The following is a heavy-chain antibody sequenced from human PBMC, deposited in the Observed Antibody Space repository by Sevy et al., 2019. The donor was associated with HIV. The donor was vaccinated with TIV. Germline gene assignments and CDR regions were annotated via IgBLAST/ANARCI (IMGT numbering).Heavy chain of an antibody. V-gene: IGHV3-15*01. D-gene: IGHD1-26*01. CDR1: GFTFSNAW. CDR2: IKSKTEGVTR. Sequence: GGSLRLSCAASGFTFSNAWMSWVRQAPGKGLEWVGRIKSKTEGVTRDFAAPEKGRLLISRDDSRNTVYLQMNSLKTEDTAVYYCTAGVGASDFDYWGQGTLVTVSS. J-gene: IGHJ4*02. CDR3: TAGVGASDFDY.